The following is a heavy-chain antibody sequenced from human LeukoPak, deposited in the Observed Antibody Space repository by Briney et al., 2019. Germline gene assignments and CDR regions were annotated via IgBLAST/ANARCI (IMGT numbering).Heavy chain of an antibody. J-gene: IGHJ3*02. Sequence: PGGSLRLSCAASGFTFSSYGMHWVRQAPGKGLEWVAVIWYDGSNKYYADSVKGRSTISRDNSKNTLYLQMNSLRAEDTAVYYCARADYYGSGSYYRRGDAFDIWGQGTMVTVSS. CDR3: ARADYYGSGSYYRRGDAFDI. D-gene: IGHD3-10*01. V-gene: IGHV3-33*01. CDR1: GFTFSSYG. CDR2: IWYDGSNK.